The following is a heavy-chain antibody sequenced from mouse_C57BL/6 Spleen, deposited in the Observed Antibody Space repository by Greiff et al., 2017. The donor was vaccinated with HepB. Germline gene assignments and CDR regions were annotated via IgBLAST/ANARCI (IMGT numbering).Heavy chain of an antibody. J-gene: IGHJ4*01. D-gene: IGHD1-1*01. CDR3: ARTGGLRGNYAMDY. Sequence: VQLQQSGPGLVQPSQSLSITCTVSGFSLTSYGVHWVRQSPGKGLEWLGVIWSGGSTDYNAAFISRLSISKDNSKSQVFFKMNSLQADDTAIYYCARTGGLRGNYAMDYWGQGTSVTVSS. V-gene: IGHV2-2*01. CDR2: IWSGGST. CDR1: GFSLTSYG.